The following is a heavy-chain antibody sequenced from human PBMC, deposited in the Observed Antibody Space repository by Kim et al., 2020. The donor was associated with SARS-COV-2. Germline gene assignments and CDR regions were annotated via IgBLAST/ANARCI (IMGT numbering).Heavy chain of an antibody. V-gene: IGHV3-11*05. CDR1: GFTFSDYY. Sequence: GGSLRLSCAASGFTFSDYYMSWIRQAPGKGLEWVSYISSSSSYTNYADSVKGRFTISRDNAKNSLYLQMNSLRAEDTAVYYCARDHSTYYYDSSGYYRALTPEYYYYGMDVWGEGTSGTGSS. CDR3: ARDHSTYYYDSSGYYRALTPEYYYYGMDV. CDR2: ISSSSSYT. D-gene: IGHD3-22*01. J-gene: IGHJ6*04.